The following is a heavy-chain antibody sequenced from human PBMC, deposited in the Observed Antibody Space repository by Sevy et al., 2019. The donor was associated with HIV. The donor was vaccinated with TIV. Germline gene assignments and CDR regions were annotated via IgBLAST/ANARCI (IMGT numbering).Heavy chain of an antibody. J-gene: IGHJ4*02. CDR2: ISSSGSTI. CDR1: GFTFSDYY. D-gene: IGHD3-16*01. Sequence: GGSLRLSCAASGFTFSDYYMSWIRQAPGKGLEWVSYISSSGSTIYYGDSVKGRFTISRDNAKNSLYLQMNSLRAEDTAVYYCVRDVRRLGELFPYYYWGQGTLVTVSS. CDR3: VRDVRRLGELFPYYY. V-gene: IGHV3-11*01.